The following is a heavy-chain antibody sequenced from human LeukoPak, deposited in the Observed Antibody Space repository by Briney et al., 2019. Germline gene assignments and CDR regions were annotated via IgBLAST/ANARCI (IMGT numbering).Heavy chain of an antibody. CDR3: AKAMDQYYDSSGYFDY. V-gene: IGHV3-30*18. D-gene: IGHD3-22*01. Sequence: GGSLRLSCAASGFTFSSYGMHWVRQAPGKGLEWVAVISYDGSNKYYADSVKGRFTISRDNAKNTLYLQMNSLRAEDTAVYYCAKAMDQYYDSSGYFDYWGQGTPVTVSS. CDR2: ISYDGSNK. CDR1: GFTFSSYG. J-gene: IGHJ4*02.